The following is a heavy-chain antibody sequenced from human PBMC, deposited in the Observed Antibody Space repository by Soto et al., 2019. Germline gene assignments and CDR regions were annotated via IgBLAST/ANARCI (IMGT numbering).Heavy chain of an antibody. CDR2: IKSQVDGGTT. Sequence: EVQLVESGGDLVEPGGSLRLSCAASGFSFTSAWMNWVRQAPGKGLEWVGRIKSQVDGGTTAFIAPVNDRFTMSRDDAEHTVSLHMSSLMTEDTAVYYCSGHITIYGVVYIYWGQGTLVTVSS. CDR3: SGHITIYGVVYIY. J-gene: IGHJ4*02. D-gene: IGHD3-3*01. CDR1: GFSFTSAW. V-gene: IGHV3-15*07.